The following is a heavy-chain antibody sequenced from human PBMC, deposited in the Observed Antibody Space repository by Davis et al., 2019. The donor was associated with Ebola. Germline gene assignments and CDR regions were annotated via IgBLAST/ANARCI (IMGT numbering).Heavy chain of an antibody. CDR3: AKGGRSIAVAGTRGNYYGMDV. CDR1: GFTFSSYA. Sequence: GGSLRLSCAASGFTFSSYAMSWVRQAPGKGLEWVSAISGSGGSTYYADSVKGRFTISRDNSKNTLYLQMNGLRAEDTAVYYCAKGGRSIAVAGTRGNYYGMDVWGQGTTVTVSS. D-gene: IGHD6-19*01. V-gene: IGHV3-23*01. J-gene: IGHJ6*02. CDR2: ISGSGGST.